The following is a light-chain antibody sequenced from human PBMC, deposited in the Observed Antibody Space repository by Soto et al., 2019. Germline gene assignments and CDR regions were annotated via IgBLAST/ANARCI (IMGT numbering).Light chain of an antibody. CDR2: SNN. V-gene: IGLV1-44*01. CDR1: SSNIGSNT. Sequence: QSVLTQPPSAYGTPGQRVTISCSGSSSNIGSNTVNWYQQLPGTAPKLLIYSNNQRPSGVPDRFSGSKSGTSASLAISGLQSEDEADYYCAAWDDSLNGFYVFGTGTKATV. CDR3: AAWDDSLNGFYV. J-gene: IGLJ1*01.